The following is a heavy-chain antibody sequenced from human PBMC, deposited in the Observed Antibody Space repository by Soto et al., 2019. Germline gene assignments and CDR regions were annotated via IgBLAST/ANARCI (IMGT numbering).Heavy chain of an antibody. CDR3: ARNAYDILTGYYDYYGMDV. V-gene: IGHV4-34*01. D-gene: IGHD3-9*01. CDR1: GGSFSGYY. J-gene: IGHJ6*02. CDR2: INHSGST. Sequence: SETLSLTCAAYGGSFSGYYWSWIRQTPGKGLEWIGEINHSGSTNYNPSLKSRVTISVDTSKNQFSLKLSSVTAADTAVYFYARNAYDILTGYYDYYGMDVWGQGTTVTVS.